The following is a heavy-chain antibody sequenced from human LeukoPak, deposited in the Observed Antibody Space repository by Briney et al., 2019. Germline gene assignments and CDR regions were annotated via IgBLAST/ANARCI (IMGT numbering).Heavy chain of an antibody. D-gene: IGHD4-17*01. CDR1: GGSISSSC. CDR3: ARRGNDYGDYVGFDY. V-gene: IGHV4-59*08. CDR2: FYYSGST. J-gene: IGHJ4*02. Sequence: TASETLSLTGTVSGGSISSSCWSWIRQPPGKGLEWIGYFYYSGSTYYNPSLRSRVTISVDTSKNQFSLKLSSVTAADTAVYYCARRGNDYGDYVGFDYWGQGTLVTVSS.